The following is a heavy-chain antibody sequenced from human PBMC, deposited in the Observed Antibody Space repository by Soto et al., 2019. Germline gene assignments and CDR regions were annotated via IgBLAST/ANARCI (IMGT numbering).Heavy chain of an antibody. CDR2: IYHGGSV. V-gene: IGHV4-38-2*01. CDR1: GYSMTSGYY. CDR3: ARTFDYYGMDV. J-gene: IGHJ6*02. Sequence: PSETLSLTCAVSGYSMTSGYYWGWVRQPPGKGLEWLGSIYHGGSVYYNPSLKSRVTLSLDASKNHFSLHLTSVTAADTAAYYCARTFDYYGMDVWGQGTAVTVSS. D-gene: IGHD3-3*01.